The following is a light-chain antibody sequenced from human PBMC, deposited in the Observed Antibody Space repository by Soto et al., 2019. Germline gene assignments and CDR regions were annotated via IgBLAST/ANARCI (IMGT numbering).Light chain of an antibody. CDR2: DNN. J-gene: IGLJ2*01. CDR3: GTWDSSLSAVV. Sequence: QSVLTQPPSVSAAPEQKVTISCSGSSSNIGNTFVSWYQQLPGTAPKLLVYDNNKRPSGIPDRFSGSKSGTSATLGITGLQTGDEANYYCGTWDSSLSAVVFGGGTKLTVL. CDR1: SSNIGNTF. V-gene: IGLV1-51*01.